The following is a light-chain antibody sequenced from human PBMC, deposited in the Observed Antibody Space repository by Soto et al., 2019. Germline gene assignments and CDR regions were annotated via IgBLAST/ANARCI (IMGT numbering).Light chain of an antibody. J-gene: IGLJ2*01. Sequence: QSALTQPASVSGSPGQSITISCTGTSSDVGGHNYVSWYQHHPGKAPKLIIYDVTNRPSGVSNRFSGSKSGNTASLTISGLQAEDEADYYCSSYTMSSTNVVFGGGTKLTVL. CDR2: DVT. CDR1: SSDVGGHNY. CDR3: SSYTMSSTNVV. V-gene: IGLV2-14*03.